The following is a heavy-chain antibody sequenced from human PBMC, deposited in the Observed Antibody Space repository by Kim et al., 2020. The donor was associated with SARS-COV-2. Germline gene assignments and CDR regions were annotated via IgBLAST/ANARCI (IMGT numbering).Heavy chain of an antibody. V-gene: IGHV4-38-2*02. CDR2: IYHSGST. D-gene: IGHD3-9*01. CDR1: GYSISSGYY. CDR3: ARDGDDILTGYYPTGFDP. J-gene: IGHJ5*02. Sequence: SETLSLTCTVSGYSISSGYYWGWIRQPPGKGLEWIGSIYHSGSTYYNPSLKSRVTISVDTSKNQFSLKLSSVTAADTAVYYCARDGDDILTGYYPTGFDP.